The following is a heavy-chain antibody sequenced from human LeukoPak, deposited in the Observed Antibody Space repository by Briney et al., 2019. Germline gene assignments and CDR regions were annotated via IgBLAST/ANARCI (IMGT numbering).Heavy chain of an antibody. CDR3: ARDRHYLLYCSSTSCFNWFDP. CDR2: IYTSGST. Sequence: SETLSLTCTVSGGSISSYYWSWIRQPAGKGLEWIGRIYTSGSTNYNPSLKSRVTMSVDTSKNQFSLKLSSVTAADTAVYYCARDRHYLLYCSSTSCFNWFDPWGQGTLVTVSS. J-gene: IGHJ5*02. D-gene: IGHD2-2*01. CDR1: GGSISSYY. V-gene: IGHV4-4*07.